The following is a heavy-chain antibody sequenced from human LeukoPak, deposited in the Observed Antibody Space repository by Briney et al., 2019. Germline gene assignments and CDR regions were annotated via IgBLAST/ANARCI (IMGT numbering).Heavy chain of an antibody. D-gene: IGHD5-24*01. J-gene: IGHJ4*02. CDR2: IVVASGHT. Sequence: EASVKVSCKASGFTPGSAVQWVRPARGQRLEWIGWIVVASGHTNYAQKLQGRLTITRDMSTNTDYMELSSLRSEDTAVYYCVADHPNYDYWGQGTLITVSP. V-gene: IGHV1-58*01. CDR1: GFTPGSA. CDR3: VADHPNYDY.